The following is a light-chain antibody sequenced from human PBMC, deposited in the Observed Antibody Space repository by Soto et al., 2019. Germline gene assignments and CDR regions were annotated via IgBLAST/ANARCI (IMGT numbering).Light chain of an antibody. V-gene: IGLV3-21*02. Sequence: SYELTQPPSVSVAPGQTATVTCGGRNIGSKSVHWYQQKPGQAPVLVVHDDSDRPSGIPGRFSGSNSGDTATLTISGVEAVDEADYYCQVWDRSSNHWVFGGGTKLTVL. J-gene: IGLJ3*02. CDR3: QVWDRSSNHWV. CDR1: NIGSKS. CDR2: DDS.